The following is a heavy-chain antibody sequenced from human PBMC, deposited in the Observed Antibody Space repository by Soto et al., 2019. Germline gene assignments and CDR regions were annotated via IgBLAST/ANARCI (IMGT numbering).Heavy chain of an antibody. D-gene: IGHD3-10*01. CDR1: GGSISSGDYY. V-gene: IGHV4-30-4*01. CDR3: ARDFSGRAIDP. CDR2: IYYGGST. Sequence: QVQLQESGPGLVKPSQTLSLTCSVSGGSISSGDYYWSWIRPPPGKGLEWIGYIYYGGSTYYNPSLKSRVTISVDTSKNQFSLKLSSVTAADTAVYYCARDFSGRAIDPWGQGTLVTVSS. J-gene: IGHJ5*02.